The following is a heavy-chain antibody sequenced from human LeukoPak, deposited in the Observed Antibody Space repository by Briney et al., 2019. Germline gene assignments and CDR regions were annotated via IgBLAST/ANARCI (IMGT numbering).Heavy chain of an antibody. V-gene: IGHV3-9*01. CDR2: SSWNSGSI. D-gene: IGHD3-10*01. CDR1: GFTFDDYA. Sequence: GRSLRLSCAAFGFTFDDYAMHLVRQAPGKGLEWVSGSSWNSGSIGYADSVRGRFTISRDNAKNSLYLQMNSLRAEDTALYYCAKVREFRGYYYYGMDVWGQGTTVTVSS. J-gene: IGHJ6*02. CDR3: AKVREFRGYYYYGMDV.